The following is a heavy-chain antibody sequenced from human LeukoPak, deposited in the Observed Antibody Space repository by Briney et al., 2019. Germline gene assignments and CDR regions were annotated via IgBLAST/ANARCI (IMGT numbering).Heavy chain of an antibody. CDR3: ARSPRSGGYSYSPDY. D-gene: IGHD1-26*01. V-gene: IGHV1-2*02. CDR1: GYTFTGYY. CDR2: INPNSGGT. J-gene: IGHJ4*02. Sequence: ASVKVSCKASGYTFTGYYMHWVRQAPGQGLEWMGWINPNSGGTNYAQKFQGRVTMTRDTSTSTAYMELSRLRSDDTAVYYCARSPRSGGYSYSPDYWGQGTLVTVSS.